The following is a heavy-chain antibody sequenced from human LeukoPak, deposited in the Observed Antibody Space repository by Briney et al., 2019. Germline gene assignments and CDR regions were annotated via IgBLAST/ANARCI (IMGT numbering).Heavy chain of an antibody. V-gene: IGHV1-18*04. CDR1: GYTFTGYY. D-gene: IGHD6-19*01. CDR2: ISAYNGNT. CDR3: ARKSGWYRDGGFDY. Sequence: ASVKVSCKASGYTFTGYYMHWVRQAPGQGLEWMGWISAYNGNTNYARKLQGRVTMTTDTSTSTAYMELRSLRSDDTAVYYCARKSGWYRDGGFDYWGQGTLVTVSS. J-gene: IGHJ4*02.